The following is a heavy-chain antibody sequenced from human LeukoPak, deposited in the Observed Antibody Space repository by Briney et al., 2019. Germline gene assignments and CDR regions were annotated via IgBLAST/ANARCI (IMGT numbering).Heavy chain of an antibody. CDR2: IYPGDSDT. CDR3: ARSGYCSSTSCYPIDY. J-gene: IGHJ4*02. D-gene: IGHD2-2*01. V-gene: IGHV5-51*01. CDR1: GYSFTSYW. Sequence: GESLKIPCKGSGYSFTSYWIGWVRQMPGKGLEWMGIIYPGDSDTRYSPSFQGQVTISADKSISTAYLQWSSLKASDTAMYYCARSGYCSSTSCYPIDYWGQGTLVTVSS.